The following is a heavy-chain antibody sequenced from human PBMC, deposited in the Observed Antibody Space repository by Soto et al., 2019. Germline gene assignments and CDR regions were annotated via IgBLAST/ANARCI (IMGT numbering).Heavy chain of an antibody. CDR2: IHYSGST. J-gene: IGHJ5*02. CDR3: ARGGLAARKGRWFDP. V-gene: IGHV4-59*11. D-gene: IGHD6-6*01. Sequence: PSETLSLTCTVSGDSISSHYWGWIRQPPGKGLEWIGYIHYSGSTNYNPSLKSRVTISVDTPKNQFSLKVNSMTAADTAVYYCARGGLAARKGRWFDPWGQGTLVTVSS. CDR1: GDSISSHY.